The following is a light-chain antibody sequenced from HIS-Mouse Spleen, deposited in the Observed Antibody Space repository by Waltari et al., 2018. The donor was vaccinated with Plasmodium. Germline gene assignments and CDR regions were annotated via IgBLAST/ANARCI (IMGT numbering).Light chain of an antibody. CDR3: QQRSNWPRVLT. Sequence: IVLTQSPATLSLSPGVRATLSCRASQSVSSYLAWYQQKPGQAPRLLIYDASNSATGIPARFSGSGSGTDFTLTISSLEPEDFAVYYCQQRSNWPRVLTFGGGTKVEIK. CDR1: QSVSSY. V-gene: IGKV3-11*01. J-gene: IGKJ4*01. CDR2: DAS.